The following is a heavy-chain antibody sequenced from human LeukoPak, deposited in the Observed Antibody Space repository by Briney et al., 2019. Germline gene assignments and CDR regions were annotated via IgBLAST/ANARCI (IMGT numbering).Heavy chain of an antibody. CDR1: GFTFSSYA. J-gene: IGHJ4*02. CDR2: ISGSGGST. V-gene: IGHV3-23*01. D-gene: IGHD3-3*01. CDR3: AKYTYYDPRKEGAFDY. Sequence: GGSLRLSCAASGFTFSSYAMSWVRKAPGKGLEWVSAISGSGGSTYYAGSVKGRFTISRDNSKNTLYLQMNSLRAEDTAVYYCAKYTYYDPRKEGAFDYWGQGTLVTVSS.